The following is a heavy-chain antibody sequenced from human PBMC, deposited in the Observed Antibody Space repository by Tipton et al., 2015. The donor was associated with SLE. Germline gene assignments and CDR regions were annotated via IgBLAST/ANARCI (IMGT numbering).Heavy chain of an antibody. V-gene: IGHV3-30*04. J-gene: IGHJ3*02. D-gene: IGHD6-13*01. CDR3: ARGGNSSSWTDAFDI. CDR1: GFTFSSYA. CDR2: ISYDGSNK. Sequence: LSLTCAASGFTFSSYAMHWVRQAPGKGLEWVAVISYDGSNKYYADSVKGRFTISRDNSKNTLYLQMNSLRAEDTAVYYCARGGNSSSWTDAFDIWGQGTMVTVSS.